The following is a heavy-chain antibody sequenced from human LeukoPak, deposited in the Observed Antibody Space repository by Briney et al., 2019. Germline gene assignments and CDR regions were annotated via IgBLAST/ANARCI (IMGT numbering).Heavy chain of an antibody. CDR2: IRYDGSNK. CDR1: GFTFSSYG. D-gene: IGHD6-19*01. V-gene: IGHV3-30*02. J-gene: IGHJ4*02. CDR3: AKESRYSSGWYYFDY. Sequence: GGSLRLSCAASGFTFSSYGMHWVRQAPGKGLEWVAFIRYDGSNKYYADSVKGRFTISRDNSKSTLYLQMNSLRAEDTAVYYCAKESRYSSGWYYFDYWGQGTLVTVSS.